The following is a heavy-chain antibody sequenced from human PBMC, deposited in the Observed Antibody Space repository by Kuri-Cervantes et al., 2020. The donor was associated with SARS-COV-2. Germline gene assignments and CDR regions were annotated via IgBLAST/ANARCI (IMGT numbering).Heavy chain of an antibody. J-gene: IGHJ4*02. CDR3: ATGVRGYSYGPDY. D-gene: IGHD5-18*01. V-gene: IGHV3-30-3*01. CDR1: GFTFSGYA. CDR2: ISYDGSNK. Sequence: GGSLRLSCAASGFTFSGYAMHWVRQAPGKGLEWVAVISYDGSNKYYADSVKGRFTISRDNSKNTLYLQMNSLRAEGTAVYYCATGVRGYSYGPDYWGQGTLVTVSS.